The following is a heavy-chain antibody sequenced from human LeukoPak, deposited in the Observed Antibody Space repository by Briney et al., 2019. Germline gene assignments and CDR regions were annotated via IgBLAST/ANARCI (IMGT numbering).Heavy chain of an antibody. CDR1: GFTFSSYA. V-gene: IGHV3-23*01. Sequence: GGSLRLSCAASGFTFSSYAMSWVRQAPGKGLEWVSAISGSGGSTYYADSVRGRFTISRDNSKNTLYLQMNSLRAEDTAVYYCAKQGLLWEAKFWGQGTLVTVSS. J-gene: IGHJ4*02. CDR3: AKQGLLWEAKF. CDR2: ISGSGGST. D-gene: IGHD1-26*01.